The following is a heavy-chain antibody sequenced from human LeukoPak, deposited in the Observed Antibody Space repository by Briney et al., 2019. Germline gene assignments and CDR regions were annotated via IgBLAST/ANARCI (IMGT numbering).Heavy chain of an antibody. V-gene: IGHV3-49*03. D-gene: IGHD1-26*01. Sequence: PGGSLRLSCTASGFTLGEYAMSWFRQAPGKGREWVGFLRSKAYGGTTEYAASVKGRFTISRDDSKSIAYLQMNSLKTEDTAVYYCTRDKGWELLVYFDYWGQGTLVTVSS. CDR2: LRSKAYGGTT. J-gene: IGHJ4*02. CDR1: GFTLGEYA. CDR3: TRDKGWELLVYFDY.